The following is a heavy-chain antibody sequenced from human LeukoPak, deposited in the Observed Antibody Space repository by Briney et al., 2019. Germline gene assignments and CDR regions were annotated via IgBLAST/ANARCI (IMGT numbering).Heavy chain of an antibody. V-gene: IGHV4-34*01. CDR2: INHSGST. Sequence: SETLSLTCAVYGGSFSGYYWSWIRQPPGKGLEWIGEINHSGSTNYNPALKSRVTISVDTSKNQFSLKLRSVTAADKDVYYCERVRGFWSGTNWFDHWGQGTLVTVSS. D-gene: IGHD3-3*01. J-gene: IGHJ5*02. CDR1: GGSFSGYY. CDR3: ERVRGFWSGTNWFDH.